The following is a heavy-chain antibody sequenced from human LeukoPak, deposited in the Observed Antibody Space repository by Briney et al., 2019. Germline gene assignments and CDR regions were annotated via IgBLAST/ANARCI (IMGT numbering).Heavy chain of an antibody. CDR3: ARGGPRQYSDWLFKVYFDY. Sequence: SETLSLTCTVSGGSISSCGYYWSWIRQHPGKGLEWIGYIYYSGSTYYNPSLKSRVTISVDTSKNQFSLKLSSVTAADTAVYYCARGGPRQYSDWLFKVYFDYWGQGTLVTVSS. CDR1: GGSISSCGYY. CDR2: IYYSGST. V-gene: IGHV4-31*03. J-gene: IGHJ4*02. D-gene: IGHD3-9*01.